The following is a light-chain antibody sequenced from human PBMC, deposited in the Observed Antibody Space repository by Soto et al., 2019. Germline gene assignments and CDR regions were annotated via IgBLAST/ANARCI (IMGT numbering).Light chain of an antibody. CDR1: SSNIGNNY. CDR2: ENN. V-gene: IGLV1-51*02. CDR3: GTWDSSLSAYV. J-gene: IGLJ1*01. Sequence: QSVLTQPPSVSAAPGQKGTISCSGSSSNIGNNYVSWYQQLPGTVPKLLMYENNKRPSGIPDRFSGSKSGTSATLGITGLQTGDEADYYCGTWDSSLSAYVFGTGTKVTVL.